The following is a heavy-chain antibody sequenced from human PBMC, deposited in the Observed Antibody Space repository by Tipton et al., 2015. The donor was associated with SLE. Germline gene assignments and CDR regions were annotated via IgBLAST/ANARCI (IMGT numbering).Heavy chain of an antibody. J-gene: IGHJ4*02. CDR3: ARDLSSYGSGYYTRFDH. V-gene: IGHV4-39*07. CDR1: GGSISSSDYY. Sequence: GLVKPSETLSLTCTISGGSISSSDYYWGWIRQPPGKGLEWIGSMYYRGSTYYNPSLESRVTMSLDTAKNQFSLNLYSVTAADTAVYYCARDLSSYGSGYYTRFDHWGQGTLVTVSS. D-gene: IGHD3-3*01. CDR2: MYYRGST.